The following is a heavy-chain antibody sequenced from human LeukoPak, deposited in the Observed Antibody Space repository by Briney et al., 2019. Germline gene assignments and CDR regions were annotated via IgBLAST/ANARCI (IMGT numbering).Heavy chain of an antibody. Sequence: GGSLRLSCAASGFTVSSNYMSWVRQAPGKGLEWVSVIYSGGSTYYADSVKGRFTISRDNSKNTLYLQVNSLRAEDTAVYYCAREATVVTPRGGNWFDPWGQGTLVTVSS. J-gene: IGHJ5*02. CDR3: AREATVVTPRGGNWFDP. CDR2: IYSGGST. V-gene: IGHV3-66*01. CDR1: GFTVSSNY. D-gene: IGHD4-23*01.